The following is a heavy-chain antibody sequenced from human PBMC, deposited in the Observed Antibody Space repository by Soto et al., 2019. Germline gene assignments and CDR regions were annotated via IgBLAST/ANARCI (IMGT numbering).Heavy chain of an antibody. CDR1: GGSISSGGYS. Sequence: SETLSLTCAVSGGSISSGGYSWSWIRQPPGKGLEWIGYIYHSGSTYYNPSLKSRVTISVDRSKNQFSLKLSSVTAEDTAVYYCAKGSGGSYYLWVHAFDIWGQGTMVTVSS. CDR2: IYHSGST. J-gene: IGHJ3*02. V-gene: IGHV4-30-2*01. D-gene: IGHD1-26*01. CDR3: AKGSGGSYYLWVHAFDI.